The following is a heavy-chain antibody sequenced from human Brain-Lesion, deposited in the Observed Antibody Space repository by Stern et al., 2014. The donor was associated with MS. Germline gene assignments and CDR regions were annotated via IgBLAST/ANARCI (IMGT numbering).Heavy chain of an antibody. CDR1: GGTFGTYP. Sequence: QVQLVQSGPEVKKPGSSVQVSCKASGGTFGTYPITWLRQAPGQGLEWMGRIIPIFGSPNYSQKFQGRFTITADRSTTTVYMKLSSLKSDDAAVYYCAKDGPALVTNWFDPWGRGTLVTVSS. CDR2: IIPIFGSP. V-gene: IGHV1-69*06. D-gene: IGHD5-18*01. J-gene: IGHJ5*02. CDR3: AKDGPALVTNWFDP.